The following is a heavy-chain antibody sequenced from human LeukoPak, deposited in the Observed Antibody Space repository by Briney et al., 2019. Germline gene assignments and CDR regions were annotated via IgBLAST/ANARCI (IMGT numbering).Heavy chain of an antibody. CDR1: GFTFSSYA. J-gene: IGHJ3*02. V-gene: IGHV3-23*01. CDR2: ISGSGGST. Sequence: GGSLRLSCAASGFTFSSYAMSWVRQAPGKGLEWVSAISGSGGSTYYADSVKGRFTISRDNSKNTLYLQMNSLRAEDTAVYYCARGDFWSGYYRNAFDIWGQGTMVTVSS. D-gene: IGHD3-3*01. CDR3: ARGDFWSGYYRNAFDI.